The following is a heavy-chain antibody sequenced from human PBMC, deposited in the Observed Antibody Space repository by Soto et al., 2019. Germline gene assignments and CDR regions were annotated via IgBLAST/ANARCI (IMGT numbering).Heavy chain of an antibody. CDR1: GFTVSSYW. J-gene: IGHJ4*02. CDR3: ARDQGYCSGGSCYVAGY. Sequence: PGGSLRLSCAASGFTVSSYWMHWVRQAPGKGLVWVSRINSDGSSTSYADSVKGRFTISRDNAKNTLYLQMNSLRAEDTAVYYCARDQGYCSGGSCYVAGYWGQGTLVTVSS. V-gene: IGHV3-74*01. CDR2: INSDGSST. D-gene: IGHD2-15*01.